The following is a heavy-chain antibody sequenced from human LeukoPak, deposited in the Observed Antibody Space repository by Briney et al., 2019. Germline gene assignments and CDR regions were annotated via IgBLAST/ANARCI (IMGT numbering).Heavy chain of an antibody. Sequence: GGSLRLSCAASGFAFTTCAMSRVRQAPGKGLEWVSTVSGSGSNTYYADSVKGRFTISRDNSKNTLYLQMDSLRVEDTAVYYCAKDRRGYSGQIDIWGQGTMVTVS. CDR3: AKDRRGYSGQIDI. D-gene: IGHD5-12*01. J-gene: IGHJ3*02. V-gene: IGHV3-23*01. CDR2: VSGSGSNT. CDR1: GFAFTTCA.